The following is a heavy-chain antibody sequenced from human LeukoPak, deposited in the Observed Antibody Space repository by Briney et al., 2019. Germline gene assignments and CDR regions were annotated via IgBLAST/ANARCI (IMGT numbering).Heavy chain of an antibody. V-gene: IGHV3-30*18. Sequence: GGSLRLSCAASGFTVSSNYMSWVRQAPGKGLEWVAVISYDGSNKYYADSVKGRFTISRDNSKNTLYLQMNSLRAEDTAVYYCAKDTGSGWYFAPYYYYGMDVWGQGTTVTVSS. J-gene: IGHJ6*02. CDR2: ISYDGSNK. D-gene: IGHD6-19*01. CDR3: AKDTGSGWYFAPYYYYGMDV. CDR1: GFTVSSNY.